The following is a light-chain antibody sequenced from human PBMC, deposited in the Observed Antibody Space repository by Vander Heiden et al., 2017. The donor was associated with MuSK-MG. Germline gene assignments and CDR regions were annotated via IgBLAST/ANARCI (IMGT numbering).Light chain of an antibody. CDR1: QSISSW. CDR2: KAS. CDR3: QQYNSYPL. V-gene: IGKV1-5*03. J-gene: IGKJ3*01. Sequence: IQMTQSPSTLSASVGDRVTITCRASQSISSWLAWYQQKPGKAPKLLIYKASSLESGVPSRFSGSGSGTEFTLTISSLQPDDFATYYCQQYNSYPLFGPGTKVDIK.